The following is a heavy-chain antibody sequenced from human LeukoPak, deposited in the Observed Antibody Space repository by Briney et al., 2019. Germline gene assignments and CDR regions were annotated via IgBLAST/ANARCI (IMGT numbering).Heavy chain of an antibody. Sequence: PGRSLRLSCAASGFTFSSYSMNWVRQAPGKGLEWVSSISSSSSYIYYADSVKGRFTISRDNAKNSLYLQMNSLRAEDTAVYYCARETYYYGSGSYENAFDIWGQGTMVTVSS. CDR2: ISSSSSYI. CDR3: ARETYYYGSGSYENAFDI. V-gene: IGHV3-21*01. J-gene: IGHJ3*02. CDR1: GFTFSSYS. D-gene: IGHD3-10*01.